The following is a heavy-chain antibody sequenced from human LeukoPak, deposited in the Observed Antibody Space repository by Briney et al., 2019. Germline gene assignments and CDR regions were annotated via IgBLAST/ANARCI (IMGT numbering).Heavy chain of an antibody. Sequence: GRSLRLSCAASGFTFSSYAMSWVRQAPGKGLEWVSAISGSGGSTYYADSVKGRFTISRDNSKNTLYLQMNSLRAEDTAVYYCAKDTYYDSSGSPYYFDYRGQGTLVTVSS. CDR3: AKDTYYDSSGSPYYFDY. CDR2: ISGSGGST. D-gene: IGHD3-22*01. V-gene: IGHV3-23*01. CDR1: GFTFSSYA. J-gene: IGHJ4*02.